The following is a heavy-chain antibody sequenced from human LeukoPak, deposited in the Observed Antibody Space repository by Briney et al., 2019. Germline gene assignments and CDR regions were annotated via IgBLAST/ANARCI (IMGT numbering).Heavy chain of an antibody. D-gene: IGHD2-15*01. CDR1: GYTFTSYG. J-gene: IGHJ5*02. V-gene: IGHV1-69*13. Sequence: ASVKVSCKTSGYTFTSYGITWVRQAPGQGLEWMGGIIPIFGTANYAQKFQGRVTITADESTSTAYMELSSLRSEDTAVYYCALDIVVVVAATRNWFDPWGQGTLVTVSS. CDR2: IIPIFGTA. CDR3: ALDIVVVVAATRNWFDP.